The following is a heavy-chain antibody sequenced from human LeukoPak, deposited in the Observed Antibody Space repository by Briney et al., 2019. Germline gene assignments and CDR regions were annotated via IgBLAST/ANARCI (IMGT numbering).Heavy chain of an antibody. CDR3: ARGSEVGAQTSPFDY. Sequence: SETLSLTCTVSGGSISSYYWSWIRQPPGKGLDWIGCIFYSGSTNYNPSLKSRVTISVDTSKNQFSLKLSSVTAADTAVYYCARGSEVGAQTSPFDYWGQGTLVTVSS. D-gene: IGHD1-26*01. CDR2: IFYSGST. V-gene: IGHV4-59*01. J-gene: IGHJ4*02. CDR1: GGSISSYY.